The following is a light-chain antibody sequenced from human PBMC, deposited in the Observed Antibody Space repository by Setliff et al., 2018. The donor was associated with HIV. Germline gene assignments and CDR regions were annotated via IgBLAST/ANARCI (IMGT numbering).Light chain of an antibody. CDR2: EVS. Sequence: QSALTQPASVSGSPGQSITISCTGTSSDVGSYNLVSWYQQHPGKAPKLMIYEVSKRPSGVSNRFSGSKSGNTASLTISGLQAEDEADYYCCSYAGSSTFYVFGTGTEVTVL. V-gene: IGLV2-23*02. CDR3: CSYAGSSTFYV. J-gene: IGLJ1*01. CDR1: SSDVGSYNL.